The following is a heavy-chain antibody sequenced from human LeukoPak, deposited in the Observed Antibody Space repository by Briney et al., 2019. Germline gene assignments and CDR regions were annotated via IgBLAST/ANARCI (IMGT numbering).Heavy chain of an antibody. D-gene: IGHD3-3*01. V-gene: IGHV3-30-3*01. CDR2: ISYDGSNK. CDR1: GFTFSSYA. J-gene: IGHJ6*02. CDR3: ARDLNYDSWSGNDYYYYGMDV. Sequence: GGSLRPSCAASGFTFSSYAMHWARQAPGKGLEWVAVISYDGSNKYYADSVKGRFTISRDNSKNTLYLQMNSLRAEDTAVYYCARDLNYDSWSGNDYYYYGMDVWGQGTTVTVSS.